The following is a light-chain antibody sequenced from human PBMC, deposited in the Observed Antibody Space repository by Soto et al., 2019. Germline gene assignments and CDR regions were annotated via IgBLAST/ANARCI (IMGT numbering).Light chain of an antibody. Sequence: DIQKTQSLSSLSASVGDRVTITCRASQSISNYLSWYQQKPGKAPKFLIYVASTLQRGVPSRFSGSGSGTDFTLTINSLQLEDVATYYCQQTFSPPYTFGQGTKLEIK. CDR3: QQTFSPPYT. CDR2: VAS. V-gene: IGKV1-39*01. J-gene: IGKJ2*01. CDR1: QSISNY.